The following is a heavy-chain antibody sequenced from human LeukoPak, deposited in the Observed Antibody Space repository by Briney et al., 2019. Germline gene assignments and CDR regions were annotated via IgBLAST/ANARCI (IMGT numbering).Heavy chain of an antibody. CDR1: GVSISSGGYY. CDR2: IYYSGST. Sequence: SETLSLTCTVSGVSISSGGYYWSWIRQHPGKGLEWIGYIYYSGSTYYNPSLKSRVTISVDTSKNQFSLKLSSVTAADTAVYYCARVPSSMVRGVIDYWGQGTLVTVSS. D-gene: IGHD3-10*01. J-gene: IGHJ4*02. CDR3: ARVPSSMVRGVIDY. V-gene: IGHV4-31*03.